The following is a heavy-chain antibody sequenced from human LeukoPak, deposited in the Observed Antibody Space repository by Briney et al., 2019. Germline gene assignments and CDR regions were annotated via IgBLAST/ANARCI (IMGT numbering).Heavy chain of an antibody. CDR3: AKGANWNGLYYLDY. CDR1: GFSFSSYG. V-gene: IGHV3-30*02. Sequence: GGSLRLSCAASGFSFSSYGMHWVRQAPGKGLEWVAFIRYDGSNKYYADSVKGRFTISRDSSKSTVYLQMNSLRAEDAAVYYCAKGANWNGLYYLDYWGQGTLVTVSS. D-gene: IGHD1-20*01. J-gene: IGHJ4*02. CDR2: IRYDGSNK.